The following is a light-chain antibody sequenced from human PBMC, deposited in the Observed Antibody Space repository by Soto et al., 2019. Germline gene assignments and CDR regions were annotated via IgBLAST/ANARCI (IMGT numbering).Light chain of an antibody. J-gene: IGKJ4*01. CDR2: KAS. V-gene: IGKV1-5*03. CDR3: QQSYSTPLT. Sequence: DIKMTQSPSTLSGSVGDRVTITCRASQTISSWLAWYQQKPGKAPKLLIYKASTLKSGVPSRFSGSGSGTEFTLTISSLQPEDFATYYCQQSYSTPLTFGGGTKVDI. CDR1: QTISSW.